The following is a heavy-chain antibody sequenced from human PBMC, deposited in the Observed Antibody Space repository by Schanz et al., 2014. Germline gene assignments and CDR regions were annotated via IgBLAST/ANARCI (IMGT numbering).Heavy chain of an antibody. J-gene: IGHJ4*02. CDR3: ASPALVQGLMPEYYFDY. D-gene: IGHD3-10*01. Sequence: QVQLVESGGGVVRPGRSLRLSCATSGFPFSSYALHWVCQAPGKGLEWVAVISYDGVNTYYADSVKGRFTISRDNSKNTLYLQMNSLRGEDTAVYYCASPALVQGLMPEYYFDYWGQGTLVTVSS. CDR1: GFPFSSYA. CDR2: ISYDGVNT. V-gene: IGHV3-30-3*02.